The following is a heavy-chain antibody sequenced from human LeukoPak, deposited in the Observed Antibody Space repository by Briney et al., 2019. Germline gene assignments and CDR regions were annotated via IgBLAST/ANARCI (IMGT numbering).Heavy chain of an antibody. CDR1: GFTFSSYG. Sequence: PGGSLRLSCAASGFTFSSYGMHWVRQAPGKGLEWVSYISSTSSTIYYADSVKGRFTISRDNAKNSLYLQMNSLRAEDTAVYYCARAHPGDYSDFQFDYWGQGTLVNVSS. V-gene: IGHV3-48*01. J-gene: IGHJ4*02. CDR2: ISSTSSTI. CDR3: ARAHPGDYSDFQFDY. D-gene: IGHD4-11*01.